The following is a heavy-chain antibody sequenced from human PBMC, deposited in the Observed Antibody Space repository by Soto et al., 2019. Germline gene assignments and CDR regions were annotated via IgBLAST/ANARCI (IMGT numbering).Heavy chain of an antibody. CDR1: GGSFSGYY. CDR3: ARGGYCSGGSCYYPDY. D-gene: IGHD2-15*01. Sequence: QVQLQQWGAGLLKPSETLSLTCAVYGGSFSGYYWSWIRQPPGKGREWIGEINHSGSTNYNPSLKRLVTISVDTSKNQFSLKLSSVTAADTAVYYCARGGYCSGGSCYYPDYWGQGTLVTVSS. J-gene: IGHJ4*02. V-gene: IGHV4-34*01. CDR2: INHSGST.